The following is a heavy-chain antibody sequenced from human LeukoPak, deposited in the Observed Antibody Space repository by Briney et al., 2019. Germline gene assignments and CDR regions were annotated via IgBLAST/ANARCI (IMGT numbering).Heavy chain of an antibody. Sequence: GASVKVSYKASGYTFTSYDINWVRQATGQGLEWMGWMNPNSGNTGYAQKFQGRVTMTRNTSISTAYMELSSLRSEDTAVYYCARSVRDILTGYYADYWGQGTLVTVSS. J-gene: IGHJ4*02. CDR2: MNPNSGNT. D-gene: IGHD3-9*01. V-gene: IGHV1-8*01. CDR1: GYTFTSYD. CDR3: ARSVRDILTGYYADY.